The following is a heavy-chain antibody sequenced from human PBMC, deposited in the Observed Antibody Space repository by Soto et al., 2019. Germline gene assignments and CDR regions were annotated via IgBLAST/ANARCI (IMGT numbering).Heavy chain of an antibody. CDR2: IWYDGSNK. J-gene: IGHJ6*02. CDR3: ARTPTIAAAGSSYYYYYGMDV. Sequence: GGSVRLSCAASGFTFSSYGMHWVRQAPGKGLEWVAVIWYDGSNKYYADSVKGRFTISRDNSKNTLYLQMNSLRAEDTAVYYCARTPTIAAAGSSYYYYYGMDVWGQGTTVTVSS. V-gene: IGHV3-33*01. D-gene: IGHD6-13*01. CDR1: GFTFSSYG.